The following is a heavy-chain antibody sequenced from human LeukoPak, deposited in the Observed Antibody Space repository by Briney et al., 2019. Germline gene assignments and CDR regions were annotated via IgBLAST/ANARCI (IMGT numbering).Heavy chain of an antibody. Sequence: SVKVSCKTSGYIFTNHGISWVRQAPGQGLEWMGGIIPIFGTANYAQKFQGRVTITADESTSTAYMELSSLRSEDTAVYYCASDVRFRGQGTLVTVSS. CDR2: IIPIFGTA. CDR1: GYIFTNHG. CDR3: ASDVRF. J-gene: IGHJ4*02. V-gene: IGHV1-69*13. D-gene: IGHD3-3*01.